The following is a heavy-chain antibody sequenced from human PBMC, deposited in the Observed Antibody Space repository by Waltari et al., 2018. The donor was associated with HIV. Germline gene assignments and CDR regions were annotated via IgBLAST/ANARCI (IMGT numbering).Heavy chain of an antibody. CDR2: ISWNSGRI. D-gene: IGHD6-13*01. V-gene: IGHV3-9*01. Sequence: EVQLVESGGGLVQPGRSLRLACAASGFTFVAYYIHWVRQAPGRGLECVSGISWNSGRIGYADSVKGRFTISRDNAKKSVFLQMNSLKTDDTALYYCVREGVAAAGTNDAFDIWGQGTMVTVSS. CDR3: VREGVAAAGTNDAFDI. CDR1: GFTFVAYY. J-gene: IGHJ3*02.